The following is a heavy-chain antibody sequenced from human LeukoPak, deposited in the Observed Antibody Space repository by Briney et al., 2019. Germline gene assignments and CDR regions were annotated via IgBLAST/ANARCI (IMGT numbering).Heavy chain of an antibody. CDR3: ARRVTTGSYFDL. CDR2: IYSGGNT. J-gene: IGHJ2*01. CDR1: GFTVSSSY. Sequence: GGSLRLSCAVSGFTVSSSYMSCVRQAPGKGLEWVSFIYSGGNTYYTDSVKGRFTISRDNSKNTLYLQMNSLRAEDTAVYYCARRVTTGSYFDLWGRGTLVTVSS. D-gene: IGHD4-17*01. V-gene: IGHV3-66*01.